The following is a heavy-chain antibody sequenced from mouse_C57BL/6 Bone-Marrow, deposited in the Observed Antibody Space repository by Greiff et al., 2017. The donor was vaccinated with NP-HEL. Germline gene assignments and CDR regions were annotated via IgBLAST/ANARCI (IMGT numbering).Heavy chain of an antibody. Sequence: VQLQQSGPVLVKPGASVKMSCKASGYTFTDYYMNWVKQSHGKSLEWIGVINPYNGGTSYNQKFKGKATLTVDKSSSTAYMELNSLTSEDSAVYYCARWMVRDWYFDVWGTGTTVTVSS. CDR3: ARWMVRDWYFDV. J-gene: IGHJ1*03. D-gene: IGHD2-13*01. V-gene: IGHV1-19*01. CDR1: GYTFTDYY. CDR2: INPYNGGT.